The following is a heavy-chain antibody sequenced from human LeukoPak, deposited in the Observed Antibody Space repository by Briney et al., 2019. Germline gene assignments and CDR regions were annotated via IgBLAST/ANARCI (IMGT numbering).Heavy chain of an antibody. Sequence: PGGSRRPPCEPPGLTSITYGMHWAGRAPGKGREWWAVIWLEGVIKYYADSVKGRFTTSRDNSKNTLYLQMNSLRAEDTAVYYCARAGVRGVIITPPLVYYYYMDVWGKGTTVTVSS. CDR3: ARAGVRGVIITPPLVYYYYMDV. D-gene: IGHD3-10*01. J-gene: IGHJ6*03. V-gene: IGHV3-33*01. CDR1: GLTSITYG. CDR2: IWLEGVIK.